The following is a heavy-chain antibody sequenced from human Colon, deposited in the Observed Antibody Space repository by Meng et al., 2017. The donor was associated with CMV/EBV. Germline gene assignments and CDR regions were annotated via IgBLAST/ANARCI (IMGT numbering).Heavy chain of an antibody. J-gene: IGHJ6*02. CDR1: GFTFSNYW. CDR2: IKEDGSEK. V-gene: IGHV3-7*01. CDR3: ASDPTIAVAGTGVYYYYGMDV. D-gene: IGHD6-19*01. Sequence: GESLKISCAASGFTFSNYWMTWLRQAPGRGLELVAHIKEDGSEKYFVGSVKGRFTISRDNAKNSLYLQMNSLRAEDTAVYYCASDPTIAVAGTGVYYYYGMDVWGQGTTVTVSS.